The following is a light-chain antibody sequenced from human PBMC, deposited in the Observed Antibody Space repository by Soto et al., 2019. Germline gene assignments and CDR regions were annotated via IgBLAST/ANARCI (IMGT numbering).Light chain of an antibody. CDR3: HQYNSYSWT. V-gene: IGKV1-5*03. CDR2: KAS. CDR1: QTISIW. J-gene: IGKJ1*01. Sequence: DIQMTQSPSTLSASVGDRVTITCRASQTISIWLAWYQQKPGKAPKLLIYKASRLENGDPSRFSGSGSGTEFTLTISSLQPDDFATYYCHQYNSYSWTFGQGTKVEIK.